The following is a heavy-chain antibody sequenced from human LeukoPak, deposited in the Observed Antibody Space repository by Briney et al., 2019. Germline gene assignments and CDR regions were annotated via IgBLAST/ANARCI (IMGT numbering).Heavy chain of an antibody. CDR2: ISYDGSNK. V-gene: IGHV3-30*04. Sequence: GGSLRLSCAASGFTFSSYAMHWVRQAPGKGLEWVAVISYDGSNKKYADSVKGRFTISRDNSKNTLYLQMNSLRAEDTAVYYCARTLIEYSVSSCYFDYWGQGALVTVSS. CDR3: ARTLIEYSVSSCYFDY. J-gene: IGHJ4*02. CDR1: GFTFSSYA. D-gene: IGHD6-6*01.